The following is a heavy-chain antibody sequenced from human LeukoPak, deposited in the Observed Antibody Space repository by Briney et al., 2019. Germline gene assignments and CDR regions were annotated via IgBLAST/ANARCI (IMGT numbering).Heavy chain of an antibody. CDR1: GYTFTSYG. Sequence: ASVKVSCKASGYTFTSYGISWVRHAPGQGLEWMGWISAYNGNTNYAQKLQGRVTMTTDTSTSTAYMELRSLRSDDTAVYYCARGDSIAVAGTSGMGDYWGQGTLVTVSS. CDR3: ARGDSIAVAGTSGMGDY. CDR2: ISAYNGNT. J-gene: IGHJ4*02. V-gene: IGHV1-18*01. D-gene: IGHD6-19*01.